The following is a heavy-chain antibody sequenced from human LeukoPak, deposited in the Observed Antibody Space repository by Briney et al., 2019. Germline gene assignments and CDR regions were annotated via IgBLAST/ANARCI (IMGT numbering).Heavy chain of an antibody. Sequence: QPGGSLRLSCAASKFTFSNYAMSWVRQAPGKGLEWVANIKVDGSEKYYVDSVKGRFTISRDNAENSLYLQMNSLRAEDTAVYYCARKTGTTGEAFDYWGQGTQVTVSS. D-gene: IGHD1-1*01. CDR3: ARKTGTTGEAFDY. J-gene: IGHJ4*02. CDR2: IKVDGSEK. CDR1: KFTFSNYA. V-gene: IGHV3-7*03.